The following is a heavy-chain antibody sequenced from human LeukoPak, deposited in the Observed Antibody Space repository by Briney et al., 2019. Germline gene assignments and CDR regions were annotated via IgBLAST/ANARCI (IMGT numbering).Heavy chain of an antibody. CDR3: AKDLPPYYGMDV. CDR2: ISYDGSNK. J-gene: IGHJ6*04. CDR1: GFTFSSYG. Sequence: GRSLRLSCAASGFTFSSYGMHWVRQAPGKGLEWVAVISYDGSNKYYADSVKGRFTISRDNSKNTLYLQMNSLRAEGTAVYYCAKDLPPYYGMDVWGKGTTVTVSS. V-gene: IGHV3-30*18.